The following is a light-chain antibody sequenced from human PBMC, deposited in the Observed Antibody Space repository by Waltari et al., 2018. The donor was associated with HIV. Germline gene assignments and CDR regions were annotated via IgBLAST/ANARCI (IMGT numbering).Light chain of an antibody. Sequence: QSVLTQPPSASGTPGQRVTISCSGSSSNIGGNTVNWFQQLPGTAPKLLTYTTNARPSGVPDRFSGSKSGTSASLAISGLQSEDEADYYCAAWDDSLNGVVFGGGTKLTVL. CDR3: AAWDDSLNGVV. CDR1: SSNIGGNT. CDR2: TTN. J-gene: IGLJ2*01. V-gene: IGLV1-44*01.